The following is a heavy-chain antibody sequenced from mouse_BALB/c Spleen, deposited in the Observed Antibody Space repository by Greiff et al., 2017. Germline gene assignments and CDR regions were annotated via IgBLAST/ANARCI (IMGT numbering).Heavy chain of an antibody. D-gene: IGHD3-1*01. CDR3: ARSSSSGYVHFDY. CDR2: IYPGDGDT. Sequence: QVQLQQSGPELVKPGASVKISCKASGYAFSSSWMNWVKQRPGQGLEWIGRIYPGDGDTNYNGKFKGKATLTADKSSSTAYMQLSSLTSVDSAVYFCARSSSSGYVHFDYWGQGTTLTVSS. CDR1: GYAFSSSW. V-gene: IGHV1-82*01. J-gene: IGHJ2*01.